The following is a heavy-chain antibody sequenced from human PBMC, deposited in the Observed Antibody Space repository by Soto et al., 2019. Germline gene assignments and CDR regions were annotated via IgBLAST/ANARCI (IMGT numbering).Heavy chain of an antibody. J-gene: IGHJ4*02. V-gene: IGHV4-34*01. CDR2: INHSGST. D-gene: IGHD3-16*01. Sequence: SETLSLTCAVYGGSFSGYYWSWIRQPPGKGLEWIGEINHSGSTNYNPSLKSRVTISVDTSKNQFSLKLSSVTAADTAVYYCARGPYTVSFDYWGQGTLVTVSS. CDR1: GGSFSGYY. CDR3: ARGPYTVSFDY.